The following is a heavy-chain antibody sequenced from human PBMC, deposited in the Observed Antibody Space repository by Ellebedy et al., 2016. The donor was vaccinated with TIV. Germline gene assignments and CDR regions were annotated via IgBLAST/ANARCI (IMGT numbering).Heavy chain of an antibody. V-gene: IGHV3-23*01. J-gene: IGHJ6*03. Sequence: GGSLRLXCAASGFTFSSYAMSWVRQAPGKGLEWVSAISGSGGSTYYADSVKGRFTISRDNSKNTLYLQMNSLRAEDTAVYYCAKGHDYSNSPYYYYYMDVWGKGTTVTVSS. D-gene: IGHD4-11*01. CDR3: AKGHDYSNSPYYYYYMDV. CDR2: ISGSGGST. CDR1: GFTFSSYA.